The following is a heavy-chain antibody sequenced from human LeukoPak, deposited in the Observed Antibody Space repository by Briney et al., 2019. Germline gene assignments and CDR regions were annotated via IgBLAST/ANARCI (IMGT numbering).Heavy chain of an antibody. Sequence: KPSETLSLTCAVSGYSISSGYYWGWIRQPPGKGLEWIRSIYHSGSTYYNPSLKSRVTISVDTSKNQFSLKLSSVTAADMPVYYCARHFRQRGYSNGEVDAFDLWGQGRMVTVSS. J-gene: IGHJ3*01. CDR3: ARHFRQRGYSNGEVDAFDL. V-gene: IGHV4-38-2*01. CDR1: GYSISSGYY. CDR2: IYHSGST. D-gene: IGHD5-18*01.